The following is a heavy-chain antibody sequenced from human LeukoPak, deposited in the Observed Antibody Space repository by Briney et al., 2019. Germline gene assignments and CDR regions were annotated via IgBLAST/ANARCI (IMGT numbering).Heavy chain of an antibody. J-gene: IGHJ4*02. V-gene: IGHV1-2*02. D-gene: IGHD3-10*01. Sequence: ASVKVPCKASGYTFTGYYMHWVRQAPGQGLEWMGWINPNSGGTNYAQKFQGRVTMTRDTSISTAYMELSRLRSDDTAVYYCARDPDYYGSGSYPDYWGQGTLVTVSS. CDR2: INPNSGGT. CDR3: ARDPDYYGSGSYPDY. CDR1: GYTFTGYY.